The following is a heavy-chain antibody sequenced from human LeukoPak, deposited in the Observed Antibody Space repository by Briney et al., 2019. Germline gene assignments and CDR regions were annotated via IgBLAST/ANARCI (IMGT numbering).Heavy chain of an antibody. CDR3: ARGYSSSWRDLFDY. V-gene: IGHV1-18*01. CDR2: ISAYNGNT. CDR1: GYTFTTYG. D-gene: IGHD6-13*01. Sequence: ASVKVSCKASGYTFTTYGISWVRQAPGQGLEWMGWISAYNGNTNYAQKLQGRVSMTRDTSTSTVYMELSSLRSEDTAVYYCARGYSSSWRDLFDYWGQGTLVTVSS. J-gene: IGHJ4*02.